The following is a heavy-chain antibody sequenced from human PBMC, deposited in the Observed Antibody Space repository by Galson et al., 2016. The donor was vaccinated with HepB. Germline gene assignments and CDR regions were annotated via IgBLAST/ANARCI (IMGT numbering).Heavy chain of an antibody. CDR3: ARREPPGYNSNWNAFDV. Sequence: SCKASGFTFTNYYIHWVRQAPGQGLEWMAIIKPRDGATRYAQKFQGRVTLTRDTSTSTVYMELSSLTSSDSAMYFCARREPPGYNSNWNAFDVWGQGTKVTVSS. J-gene: IGHJ3*01. CDR1: GFTFTNYY. D-gene: IGHD6-13*01. CDR2: IKPRDGAT. V-gene: IGHV1-46*01.